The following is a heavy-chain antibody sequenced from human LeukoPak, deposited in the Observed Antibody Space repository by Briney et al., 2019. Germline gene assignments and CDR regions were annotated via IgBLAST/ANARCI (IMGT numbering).Heavy chain of an antibody. Sequence: GGSLRLSCAASGFTFSSYWMHWVRQAPGKGLVWVSVIYGGGTTNYADSVKGRFTISRDNPRNTVYLQMNSLRADDTAVYYCARDLGYYESSGYHDWGQGTLVTVSS. CDR1: GFTFSSYW. CDR3: ARDLGYYESSGYHD. D-gene: IGHD3-22*01. CDR2: IYGGGTT. V-gene: IGHV3-53*01. J-gene: IGHJ4*02.